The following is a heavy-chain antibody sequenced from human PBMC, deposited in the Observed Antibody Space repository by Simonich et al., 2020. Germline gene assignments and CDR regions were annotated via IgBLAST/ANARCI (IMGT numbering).Heavy chain of an antibody. CDR3: ARHYYGDYYFDY. CDR2: ISVNVSTI. Sequence: EVQLVASGGGLVQPGGSLRLSWAASGFTFSSYEMNGVRQSPGKGMGWVSYISVNVSTIYYADSVKGRFTISRDNAKNSLYLQMNSLRAEDTAVYYCARHYYGDYYFDYWGQGTLVTVSS. CDR1: GFTFSSYE. J-gene: IGHJ4*02. V-gene: IGHV3-48*03. D-gene: IGHD4-17*01.